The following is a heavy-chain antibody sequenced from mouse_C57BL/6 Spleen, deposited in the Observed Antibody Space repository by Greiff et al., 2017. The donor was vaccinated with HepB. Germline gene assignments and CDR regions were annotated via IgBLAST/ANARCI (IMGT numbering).Heavy chain of an antibody. CDR2: ISSGSSTI. CDR1: GFTFSDYG. J-gene: IGHJ1*03. V-gene: IGHV5-17*01. CDR3: ARGYYSNFWYFDV. D-gene: IGHD2-5*01. Sequence: EVHLVESGGGLVKPGGSLKLSCAASGFTFSDYGMHWVRQAPEKGLEWVAYISSGSSTIYYADTVKGRFTISRDNAKNTLFLQMTSLRSEDTAMYYCARGYYSNFWYFDVWGTGTTVTVSS.